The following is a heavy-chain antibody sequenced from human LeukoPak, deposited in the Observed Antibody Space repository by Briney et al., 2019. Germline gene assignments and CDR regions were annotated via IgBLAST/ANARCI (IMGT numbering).Heavy chain of an antibody. V-gene: IGHV3-74*01. CDR3: ARVSAATVNFALDI. D-gene: IGHD5-18*01. Sequence: GGSLRLSCAASGFTFSIYWMQWVRQAPGKGLMWVSYINSDGSSTSYADSVKGRFTISRDNAKNTLHLQMNSLRAEDTAVYYCARVSAATVNFALDIWGQGTMVTVSS. J-gene: IGHJ3*02. CDR1: GFTFSIYW. CDR2: INSDGSST.